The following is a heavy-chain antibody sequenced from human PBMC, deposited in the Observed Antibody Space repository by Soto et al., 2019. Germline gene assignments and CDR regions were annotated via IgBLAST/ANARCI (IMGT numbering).Heavy chain of an antibody. V-gene: IGHV3-23*01. D-gene: IGHD2-2*01. Sequence: DVQLLESGGGLVQPEGSLRLSCAASGFTFSSYAMGWVRQGPGKGLEWVAVVSIGGSTHYADSVRSRFTISGDNSKNTLSLQMNSLRSEATGLYFCAKRRDAGRKFEYWGQGALVTVSS. CDR2: VSIGGST. J-gene: IGHJ4*02. CDR1: GFTFSSYA. CDR3: AKRRDAGRKFEY.